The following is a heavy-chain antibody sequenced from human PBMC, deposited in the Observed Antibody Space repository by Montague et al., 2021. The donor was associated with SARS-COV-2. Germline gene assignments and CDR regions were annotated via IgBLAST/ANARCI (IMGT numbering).Heavy chain of an antibody. J-gene: IGHJ4*02. Sequence: SQTLSLTCTVSGGSISSSSYYWGWIRQPPGKGLEWIGNIYYSGSTYYNPSLQSRGTISVDTSKNHFSLRLSSVTAADTAVYFCARGMIRGVTTPFDYWGQGSQVTVSS. CDR1: GGSISSSSYY. CDR2: IYYSGST. CDR3: ARGMIRGVTTPFDY. V-gene: IGHV4-39*02. D-gene: IGHD3-10*01.